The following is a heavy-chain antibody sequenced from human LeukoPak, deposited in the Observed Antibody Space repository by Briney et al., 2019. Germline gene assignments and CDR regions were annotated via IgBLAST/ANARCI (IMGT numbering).Heavy chain of an antibody. V-gene: IGHV1-24*01. J-gene: IGHJ6*02. CDR1: GYTLTELS. CDR3: ASLFMVRGVTDYYYGMDV. D-gene: IGHD3-10*01. Sequence: ASVSVSCKVSGYTLTELSMHWVRQAPGKGLEWMGGFDPEDGETIYAQKFQGRVTMTEDTSTDTAYMELSSLRSEDTAVYYCASLFMVRGVTDYYYGMDVWGQGATVTVSS. CDR2: FDPEDGET.